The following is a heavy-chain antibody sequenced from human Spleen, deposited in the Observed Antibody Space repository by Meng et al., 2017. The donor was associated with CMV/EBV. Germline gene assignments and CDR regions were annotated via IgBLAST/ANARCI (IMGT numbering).Heavy chain of an antibody. CDR1: GGTFSSYA. CDR2: IIPIFGTA. V-gene: IGHV1-69*12. Sequence: VPRGQSGAEGQKPGSSGKVSCKASGGTFSSYAISWVRQAPGQGLEWMGGIIPIFGTANYAQKFQGRVTITADESTSTAYMELSSLRSDDTAVYYCARDDNWFDPWGQGTLVTVSS. J-gene: IGHJ5*02. CDR3: ARDDNWFDP.